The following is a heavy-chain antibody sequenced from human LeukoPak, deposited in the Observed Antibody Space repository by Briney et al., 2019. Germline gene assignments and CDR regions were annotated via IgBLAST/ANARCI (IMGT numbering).Heavy chain of an antibody. D-gene: IGHD3-22*01. CDR2: IYHSGST. CDR3: ARVLNYYDSSGYYEGGAFDI. J-gene: IGHJ3*02. CDR1: GGSISSGGYS. Sequence: PSQTLSLTCAVSGGSISSGGYSWSWIRQPPGQGLEWIGYIYHSGSTYYNSSLKSRVTISVDRSKNQFSLKLSSVTAADTAVYYCARVLNYYDSSGYYEGGAFDIWGQGTMVTVSS. V-gene: IGHV4-30-2*01.